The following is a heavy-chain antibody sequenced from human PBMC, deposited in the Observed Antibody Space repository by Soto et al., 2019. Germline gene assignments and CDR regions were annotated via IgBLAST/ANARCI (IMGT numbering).Heavy chain of an antibody. CDR2: IKEDGSEK. Sequence: EVQLVESGGGLVQPGGSLSLSCAASESTLSYHGFNWVRQAPGKGLEWVANIKEDGSEKNYVDSVRGRFTISRDNAKNSQYLRMNSLSAEDTAVYYCVRSSGWIMDFWGQGTLVTVSS. CDR1: ESTLSYHG. CDR3: VRSSGWIMDF. J-gene: IGHJ4*02. V-gene: IGHV3-7*04. D-gene: IGHD6-19*01.